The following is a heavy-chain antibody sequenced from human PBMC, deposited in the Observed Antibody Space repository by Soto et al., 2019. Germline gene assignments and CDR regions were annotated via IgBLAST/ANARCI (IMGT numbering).Heavy chain of an antibody. D-gene: IGHD3-3*01. CDR3: AKSPEWPNRCFDY. Sequence: GGSLRLSCAASGFTFSSYALVWVRQAPGKGLEWVSTITANSGSTAYGDSVKGRFTISRDNSKSTLYLQMNSLRVEDTAAYYCAKSPEWPNRCFDYWGEGTLVTVSS. V-gene: IGHV3-23*01. CDR1: GFTFSSYA. J-gene: IGHJ4*02. CDR2: ITANSGST.